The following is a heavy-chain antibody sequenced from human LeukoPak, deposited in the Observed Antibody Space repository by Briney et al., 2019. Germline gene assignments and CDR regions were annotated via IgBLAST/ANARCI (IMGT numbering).Heavy chain of an antibody. V-gene: IGHV4-31*11. CDR1: GGSFSGYY. D-gene: IGHD1-26*01. CDR2: IYYGGST. Sequence: SETLSLTCAVYGGSFSGYYWSWIRQHPGKGLEWIGYIYYGGSTYYNPSLKSRVTISVDTSKNQFSLKLSSVTAADTAVYYCARDREGGSYPLDPWGQGTLVTVSS. CDR3: ARDREGGSYPLDP. J-gene: IGHJ5*02.